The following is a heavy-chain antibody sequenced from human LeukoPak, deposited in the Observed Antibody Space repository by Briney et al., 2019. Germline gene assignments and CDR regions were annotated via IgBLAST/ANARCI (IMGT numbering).Heavy chain of an antibody. CDR2: IYYSGST. CDR1: GGSTSSYY. Sequence: SETLSLTCTVSGGSTSSYYWTWIRQPPGKGLEWIGYIYYSGSTNYNPSLKSRVTISVDTSKNQVSLKLSSVTAADTAVYYCARNYCSGGSCGSFDIWGQGTMVTVSS. J-gene: IGHJ3*02. CDR3: ARNYCSGGSCGSFDI. V-gene: IGHV4-59*08. D-gene: IGHD2-15*01.